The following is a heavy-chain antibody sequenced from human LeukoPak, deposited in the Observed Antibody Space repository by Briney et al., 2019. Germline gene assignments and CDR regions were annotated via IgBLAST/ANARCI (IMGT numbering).Heavy chain of an antibody. CDR3: ARADYGDYGRRKHGAFDI. CDR1: GGSISSGGYY. J-gene: IGHJ3*02. D-gene: IGHD4-17*01. Sequence: SETLSLTCTVSGGSISSGGYYWSWIRQHPGKGLEWIGYIYYSGSTYYNPSLKSRVTISVDTSKNQFSLKLSSVTAADTAVYYCARADYGDYGRRKHGAFDIWGQGTTVTVSS. CDR2: IYYSGST. V-gene: IGHV4-31*03.